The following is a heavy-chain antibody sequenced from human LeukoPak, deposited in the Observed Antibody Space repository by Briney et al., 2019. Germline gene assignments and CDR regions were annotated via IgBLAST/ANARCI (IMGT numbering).Heavy chain of an antibody. CDR2: IYTSGST. V-gene: IGHV4-61*02. Sequence: PSQTLSLTCTVSGGSISSGSYYWSWIRQPAGRGLEWIGRIYTSGSTNYNPSLKGRVTISVDTSKNQFSLKLSSVTAADTAVYYCAGNYYGSGSYYSEDRYWGQGTLVTVSS. CDR1: GGSISSGSYY. CDR3: AGNYYGSGSYYSEDRY. D-gene: IGHD3-10*01. J-gene: IGHJ4*02.